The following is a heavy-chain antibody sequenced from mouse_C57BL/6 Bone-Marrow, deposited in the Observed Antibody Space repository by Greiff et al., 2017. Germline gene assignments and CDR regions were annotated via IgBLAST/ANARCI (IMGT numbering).Heavy chain of an antibody. CDR1: GYAFTNYL. CDR3: ARWYTGDY. CDR2: INPGSGGT. J-gene: IGHJ4*01. Sequence: QVQLKESGAELVRPGTSVKVSCKASGYAFTNYLIEWVKQRPGQGLEWIGVINPGSGGTNYNEKFKGKATLTADKSSSTAYMQLSSLTSEDSAVYFCARWYTGDYWGQGTSVTVSS. V-gene: IGHV1-54*01. D-gene: IGHD1-1*02.